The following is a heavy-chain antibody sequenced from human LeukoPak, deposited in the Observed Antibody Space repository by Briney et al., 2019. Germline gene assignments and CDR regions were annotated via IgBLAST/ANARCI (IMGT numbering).Heavy chain of an antibody. D-gene: IGHD1-26*01. CDR1: GGSISSGDYY. J-gene: IGHJ4*02. Sequence: PSQTLSLTCTVSGGSISSGDYYWSWIRQPPGKSLEWIGYIYYSGSSYFSPSLKSRVTISVDTSKNQFSLKLSSVTAADTALYYCARLKVDANNYFDYWGQGTLVTVSS. V-gene: IGHV4-30-4*01. CDR3: ARLKVDANNYFDY. CDR2: IYYSGSS.